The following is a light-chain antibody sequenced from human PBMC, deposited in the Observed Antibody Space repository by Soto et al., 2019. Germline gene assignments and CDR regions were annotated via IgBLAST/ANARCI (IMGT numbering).Light chain of an antibody. Sequence: EIVLTQSPGTLSLAPGERATLSCRASQSVSSNYLAWYQQEPGQAPRLLIYGASSRVPGIPDRFSGSGSGTDFPLTISRLEPEDFAVYYCQQYGSSPQTFGQGTKV. CDR1: QSVSSNY. J-gene: IGKJ1*01. CDR3: QQYGSSPQT. CDR2: GAS. V-gene: IGKV3-20*01.